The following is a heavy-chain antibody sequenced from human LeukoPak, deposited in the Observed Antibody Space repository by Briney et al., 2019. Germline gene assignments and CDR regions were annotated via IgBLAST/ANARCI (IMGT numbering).Heavy chain of an antibody. CDR2: IYTSGST. J-gene: IGHJ3*02. V-gene: IGHV4-4*07. CDR1: GGSISSYY. Sequence: PSETLSLTCTVSGGSISSYYWSWIRQPAGKGLEWIGRIYTSGSTNYNPSLKSRVTMSVDTSKNQFSLKLSSVTPEDTAVYFCAREIEAQTTYCAFDIWGQGTMVTVSS. D-gene: IGHD2-21*01. CDR3: AREIEAQTTYCAFDI.